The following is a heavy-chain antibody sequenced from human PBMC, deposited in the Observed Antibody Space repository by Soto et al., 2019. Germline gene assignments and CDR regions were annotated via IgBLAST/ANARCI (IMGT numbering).Heavy chain of an antibody. CDR1: RGSITSGGYS. V-gene: IGHV4-30-2*06. J-gene: IGHJ6*01. CDR3: TRDYYGIDV. CDR2: TYQSGSA. Sequence: SETLSLTCTVSRGSITSGGYSCTWIRQSPRNGLEWIGYTYQSGSAYYNQSLKSRVTISVDRSKNQFSLNLTSVTAADTAVYYCTRDYYGIDVWGQGTTVTV.